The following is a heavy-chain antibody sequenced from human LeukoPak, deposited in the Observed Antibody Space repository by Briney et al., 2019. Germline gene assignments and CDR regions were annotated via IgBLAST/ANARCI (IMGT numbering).Heavy chain of an antibody. CDR2: ISAYNGNT. CDR1: GYTFTSYG. V-gene: IGHV1-18*01. Sequence: ASVKVSCKASGYTFTSYGISWVRQAPGQGLEWMGWISAYNGNTNYAQKLQGRVTMTTDTSTSTAYMELRSLRSDDTAVYYCARRYYYDSSGQDAFDIWGQGTMVTVSS. D-gene: IGHD3-22*01. J-gene: IGHJ3*02. CDR3: ARRYYYDSSGQDAFDI.